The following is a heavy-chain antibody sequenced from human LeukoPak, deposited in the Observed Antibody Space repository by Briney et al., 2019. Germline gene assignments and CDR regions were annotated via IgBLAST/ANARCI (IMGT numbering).Heavy chain of an antibody. CDR2: IYPADSDT. J-gene: IGHJ6*03. V-gene: IGHV5-51*01. CDR1: GYSFRNYW. D-gene: IGHD2-21*01. Sequence: GESLKISCEASGYSFRNYWIAWVRQMPGRGPECMGLIYPADSDTRYSPSFQGQVTISADKSISTAYLQWSSLKASDTAMYYCARRGGEAFYYMDVWGKGTTVTISS. CDR3: ARRGGEAFYYMDV.